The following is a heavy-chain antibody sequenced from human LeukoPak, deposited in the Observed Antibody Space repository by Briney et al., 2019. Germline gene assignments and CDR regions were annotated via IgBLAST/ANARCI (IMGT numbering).Heavy chain of an antibody. Sequence: PSETLSLTCTVSGGSISSYYWSWIRQPPGKGLEWIGYIYYSGSTNYNPSLKSRVTMSVDTSKNQFSLKLSSVTAADTAVYYCARGYCSGGSCYYFDYWGQGTLVTVSS. D-gene: IGHD2-15*01. V-gene: IGHV4-59*12. CDR2: IYYSGST. CDR1: GGSISSYY. J-gene: IGHJ4*02. CDR3: ARGYCSGGSCYYFDY.